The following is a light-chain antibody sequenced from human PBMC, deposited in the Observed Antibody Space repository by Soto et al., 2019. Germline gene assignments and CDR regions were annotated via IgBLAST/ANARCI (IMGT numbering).Light chain of an antibody. Sequence: DSHSAQSANTLAPCCRGIVTKKWRASQSVSRWLAWYQQKPGKAPKLLIYDASTLESGVPSRFIGSGSGTAFTLSLRSLQADYFASQYCERHRSYPWTLGRGTKVDIK. V-gene: IGKV1-5*01. CDR1: QSVSRW. J-gene: IGKJ1*01. CDR3: ERHRSYPWT. CDR2: DAS.